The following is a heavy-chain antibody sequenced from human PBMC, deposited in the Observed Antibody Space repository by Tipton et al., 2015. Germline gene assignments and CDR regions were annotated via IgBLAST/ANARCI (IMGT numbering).Heavy chain of an antibody. CDR2: INPRFGTT. J-gene: IGHJ6*02. CDR1: GYTFTGHY. D-gene: IGHD3-10*01. CDR3: ARGRITMVRGPRYYYYGMDV. Sequence: QLVQSGAEVKKPGASVKVSCKASGYTFTGHYIHWVRQAPGQGLQSLGWINPRFGTTKYAQKFQGRVAMTRDTSISTAYMELNSLTSDDTAVYYCARGRITMVRGPRYYYYGMDVWGQGTTVTVSS. V-gene: IGHV1-2*02.